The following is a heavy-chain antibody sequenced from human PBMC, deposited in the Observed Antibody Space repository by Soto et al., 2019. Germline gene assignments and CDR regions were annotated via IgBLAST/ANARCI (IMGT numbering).Heavy chain of an antibody. CDR2: IIPIFGTE. Sequence: QVQLVQSGAEVKKPGSSVKVSCKVSGGTFSSHSINWLRQAPGQGPEWMGGIIPIFGTENYAQKFQGRVTITADESTSTAYMELSSLTSEDTALYYCSTSVYCSTTRCYYYYGLDVWGQGTTVIVSS. CDR1: GGTFSSHS. V-gene: IGHV1-69*01. D-gene: IGHD2-2*01. J-gene: IGHJ6*02. CDR3: STSVYCSTTRCYYYYGLDV.